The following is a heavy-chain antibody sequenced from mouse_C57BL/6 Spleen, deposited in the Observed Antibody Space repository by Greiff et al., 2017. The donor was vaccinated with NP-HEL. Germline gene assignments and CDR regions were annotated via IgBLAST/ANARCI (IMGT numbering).Heavy chain of an antibody. CDR1: GYTFTSYW. CDR2: IHPNSGST. D-gene: IGHD1-1*01. V-gene: IGHV1-64*01. J-gene: IGHJ2*01. Sequence: VQLQQPGAELVKPGASVKLSCKASGYTFTSYWMHWVKQRPGQGLEWIGMIHPNSGSTNYNEKFKSKATLTVDKSSSTTYMQLSSLTSEDSAVYDCARGDYYGSSSLYYFDDWGKGTTLTVSS. CDR3: ARGDYYGSSSLYYFDD.